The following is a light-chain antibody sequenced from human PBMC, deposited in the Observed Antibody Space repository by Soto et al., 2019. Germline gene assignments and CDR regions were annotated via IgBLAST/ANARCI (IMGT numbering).Light chain of an antibody. Sequence: QSVLTQPRSVSGSPGQSVTISCTGTSSDVGGYDYVSWYRQHPGKAPKLMMYDVSKRPSGVPDRFSGSKSGNTASLTISGLQAEDEADYYCCSYAGSYTWVFGGGTKVTV. CDR3: CSYAGSYTWV. V-gene: IGLV2-11*01. J-gene: IGLJ3*02. CDR1: SSDVGGYDY. CDR2: DVS.